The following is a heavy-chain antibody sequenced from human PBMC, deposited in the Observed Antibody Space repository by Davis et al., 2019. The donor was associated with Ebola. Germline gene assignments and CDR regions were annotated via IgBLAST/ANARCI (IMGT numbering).Heavy chain of an antibody. CDR3: ARSTYCSSTSCFIYYYYGMDV. CDR2: INHSGST. D-gene: IGHD2-2*01. J-gene: IGHJ6*02. CDR1: GGSFSGYY. Sequence: SQTLSLTCAVYGGSFSGYYWGWIRQPPGKGLEWIGEINHSGSTNYNPSLKSRVTISVDTSKNQFSLKLSSVTAADTAVYYCARSTYCSSTSCFIYYYYGMDVWGQGTTVTVSS. V-gene: IGHV4-34*01.